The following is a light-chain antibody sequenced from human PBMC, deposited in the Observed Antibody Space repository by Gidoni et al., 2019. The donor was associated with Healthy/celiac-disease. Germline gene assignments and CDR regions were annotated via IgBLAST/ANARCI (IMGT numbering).Light chain of an antibody. Sequence: SYELTQPPSVSVSPGQTASITCSGDKLGDKYACWYQQKPGQSPVLVIYQDSKRPSGIPERFSGSNSGNIAPLTISGTQAMDEADYYCQAWDSIVVFGGGTKLTVL. V-gene: IGLV3-1*01. CDR2: QDS. J-gene: IGLJ2*01. CDR1: KLGDKY. CDR3: QAWDSIVV.